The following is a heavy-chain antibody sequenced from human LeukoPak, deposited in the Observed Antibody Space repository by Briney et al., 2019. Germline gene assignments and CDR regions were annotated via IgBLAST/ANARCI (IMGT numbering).Heavy chain of an antibody. CDR3: ARPSLWLSLFNAFDI. Sequence: SVKVSCKASGGSFSNYAISWVRQAPGQGLEWMGGIIPIFGTAKYAQKFQGRITITADESTSTAYMDVRSLRSDDTAVYYCARPSLWLSLFNAFDIWGQGTMVTVSS. V-gene: IGHV1-69*13. CDR1: GGSFSNYA. D-gene: IGHD3-22*01. J-gene: IGHJ3*02. CDR2: IIPIFGTA.